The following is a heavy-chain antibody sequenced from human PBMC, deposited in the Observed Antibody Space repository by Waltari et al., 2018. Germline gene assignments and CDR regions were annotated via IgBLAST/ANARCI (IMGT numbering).Heavy chain of an antibody. CDR1: RFPFTSYW. Sequence: EVQVVESGGGLVQPGAALGLCCAASRFPFTSYWMSWVRQAPGKGPEWVANINQDGSEKKYVDYVKGRFTISRDNAKDSLYLQMNSLRAEDTAVYFCARDHWGPDYWGQGTLVTVSS. D-gene: IGHD7-27*01. CDR3: ARDHWGPDY. J-gene: IGHJ4*02. V-gene: IGHV3-7*01. CDR2: INQDGSEK.